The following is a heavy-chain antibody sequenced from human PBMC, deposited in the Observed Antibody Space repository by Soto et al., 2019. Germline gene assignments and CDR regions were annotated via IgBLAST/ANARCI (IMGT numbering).Heavy chain of an antibody. CDR2: ISSSSSTI. CDR1: GFTFSSYS. Sequence: GGSLRLSCAASGFTFSSYSMNWVRQAPGKGLEWVSYISSSSSTIYYADSVKGRFTISRDNAKNSLYLQMNSLRAEDTAVYYCERENPLGYYGSGSYIDYWGQGTLVTVSS. J-gene: IGHJ4*02. CDR3: ERENPLGYYGSGSYIDY. D-gene: IGHD3-10*01. V-gene: IGHV3-48*04.